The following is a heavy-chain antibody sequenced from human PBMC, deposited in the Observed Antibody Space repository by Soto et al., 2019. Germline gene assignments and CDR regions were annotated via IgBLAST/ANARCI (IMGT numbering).Heavy chain of an antibody. CDR3: ARDIVVVPAAIWSYYYYGMDV. CDR1: GFTFSSYW. CDR2: IKQDGSEK. D-gene: IGHD2-2*01. V-gene: IGHV3-7*03. J-gene: IGHJ6*02. Sequence: PGGSLRLSCAASGFTFSSYWMSWVRQAPGKGLEWVANIKQDGSEKYYVDSVKGRFTISRDNAKNSLYLQMNSLRAEDTAVYYCARDIVVVPAAIWSYYYYGMDVWGQGTTVTVSS.